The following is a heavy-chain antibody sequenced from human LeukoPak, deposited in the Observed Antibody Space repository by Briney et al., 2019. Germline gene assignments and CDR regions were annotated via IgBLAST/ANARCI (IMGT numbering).Heavy chain of an antibody. CDR1: GYSLDTAAMS. CDR2: IDWDGDK. CDR3: ARTHLRDGEFATFDFDH. V-gene: IGHV2-70*17. J-gene: IGHJ4*02. D-gene: IGHD3-10*01. Sequence: SGPALVKPTRTLILTCTFSGYSLDTAAMSVSWIRQPPGKAPEWLARIDWDGDKFYSTSLKTRLTISKDTSKNQVVLTLTNMDREDTGTYYCARTHLRDGEFATFDFDHWGQGTLVTVSS.